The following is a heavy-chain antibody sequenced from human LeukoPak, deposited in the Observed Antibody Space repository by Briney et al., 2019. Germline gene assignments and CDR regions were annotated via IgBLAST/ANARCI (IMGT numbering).Heavy chain of an antibody. Sequence: ASVKVSCKASGYTFTSYDINWVRQATGQGLEWMGWMNPNSGNTGYAQKFQGRVTMTRNTSISTAYMELSSLRSEDTAVYYCARGNYGDYDLYYYYYYYMDVWGKGTTVTVSS. CDR2: MNPNSGNT. D-gene: IGHD4-17*01. CDR1: GYTFTSYD. V-gene: IGHV1-8*01. J-gene: IGHJ6*03. CDR3: ARGNYGDYDLYYYYYYYMDV.